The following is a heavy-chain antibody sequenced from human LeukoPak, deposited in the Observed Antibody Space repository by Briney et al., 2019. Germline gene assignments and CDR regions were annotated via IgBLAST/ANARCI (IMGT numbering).Heavy chain of an antibody. D-gene: IGHD1-26*01. Sequence: ASVKVSCKASGGTFSSYAISWVRQAPGQGLEWMGGIIPIFGTANYAQKFQGRVTITTDESTSTAYMELSSLRSEDTAVYYCATETRGSYYWFDPWGPGTLVTVSS. CDR2: IIPIFGTA. J-gene: IGHJ5*02. CDR1: GGTFSSYA. V-gene: IGHV1-69*05. CDR3: ATETRGSYYWFDP.